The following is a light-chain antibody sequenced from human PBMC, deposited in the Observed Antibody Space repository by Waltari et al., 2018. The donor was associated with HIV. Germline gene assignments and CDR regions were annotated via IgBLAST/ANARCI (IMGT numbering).Light chain of an antibody. CDR3: QTWDTGIQV. CDR2: LNSDGSH. V-gene: IGLV4-69*01. CDR1: SGHSHYA. Sequence: QLVLTQSPSVSASLGASVKLTCTLSSGHSHYAIAWHQQQPEKRHRYLMKLNSDGSHDKGDGIPARFSGSRCWAERYRTSSSLQSDDEADYYCQTWDTGIQVFGGGTKLTVL. J-gene: IGLJ3*02.